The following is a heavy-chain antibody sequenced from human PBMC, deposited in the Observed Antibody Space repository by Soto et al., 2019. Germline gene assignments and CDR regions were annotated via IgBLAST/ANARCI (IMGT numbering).Heavy chain of an antibody. CDR3: ARDIGGNYFDY. D-gene: IGHD1-26*01. CDR1: GFTFSSYA. J-gene: IGHJ4*02. CDR2: ISYDGSNK. Sequence: QVQLVESGGGVVQPGRSLRLSCAASGFTFSSYAMHWVRQAPGKGLEWVAVISYDGSNKYYADSVKGRFTISRDNSKNTLYLQMNSLRAEDTAVYYCARDIGGNYFDYRGQGTLVTVSS. V-gene: IGHV3-30-3*01.